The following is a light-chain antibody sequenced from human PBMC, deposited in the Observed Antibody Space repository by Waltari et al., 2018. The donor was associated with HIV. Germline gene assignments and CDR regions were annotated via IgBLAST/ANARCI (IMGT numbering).Light chain of an antibody. CDR3: QQYVNSLT. CDR2: GAS. CDR1: QTLTGNF. J-gene: IGKJ4*01. V-gene: IGKV3-20*01. Sequence: EIVLTQSPDTLFLSPGERATVSCRASQTLTGNFLAWYQQKPGQAPTLLIYGASSRATDIPDRFSGSRSGTDFTLTISRLEPEDFALYYCQQYVNSLTFGGGTKVEIK.